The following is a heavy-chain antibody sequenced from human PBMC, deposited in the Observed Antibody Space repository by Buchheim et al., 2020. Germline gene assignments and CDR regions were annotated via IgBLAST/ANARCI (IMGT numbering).Heavy chain of an antibody. CDR3: AREQGGSGWYGVYYYYGMDV. D-gene: IGHD6-19*01. Sequence: QVQLVESGGGVVQPGRSLRLSCAASGFTFSSYGMHWVRQAPGKGLEWVAVIWYDGSNKYYADSVQGRFTISRDNSKNTLYLRMNSLGAEDTAGYYCAREQGGSGWYGVYYYYGMDVWGQGTT. J-gene: IGHJ6*01. CDR1: GFTFSSYG. CDR2: IWYDGSNK. V-gene: IGHV3-33*01.